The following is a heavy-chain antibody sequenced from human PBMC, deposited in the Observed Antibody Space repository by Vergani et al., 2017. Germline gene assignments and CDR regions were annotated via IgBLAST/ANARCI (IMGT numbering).Heavy chain of an antibody. V-gene: IGHV5-51*03. CDR1: GYSITNYW. Sequence: EVQLVQSGAEVKKPGESLKISCQGSGYSITNYWIAWVRQRPGKGLEWMGIIYAGDSDVRYSPSFQGQVTMSVDKSLSTAYLQWRSLQASDTATYFCASGGHGSENGGALQLWGQGTNITVSS. D-gene: IGHD3-10*01. J-gene: IGHJ3*01. CDR3: ASGGHGSENGGALQL. CDR2: IYAGDSDV.